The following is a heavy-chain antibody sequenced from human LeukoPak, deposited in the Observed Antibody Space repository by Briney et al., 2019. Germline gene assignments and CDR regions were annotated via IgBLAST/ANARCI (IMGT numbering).Heavy chain of an antibody. CDR1: EFSFSNFA. CDR3: AKGFQTYGELSFDG. CDR2: VSGSASNT. D-gene: IGHD4-17*01. Sequence: PGGSLRLSWAASEFSFSNFAMSWVRQAPGKGLEWVSTVSGSASNTYYADSVKGRFTVSRDNSKNTLYLQMNSLRADDTAVYYCAKGFQTYGELSFDGWGQGTLVTVSS. J-gene: IGHJ4*02. V-gene: IGHV3-23*01.